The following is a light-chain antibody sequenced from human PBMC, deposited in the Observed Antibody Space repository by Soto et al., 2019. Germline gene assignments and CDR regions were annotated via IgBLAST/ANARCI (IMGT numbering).Light chain of an antibody. CDR3: SSYTSSSTWV. CDR1: SSDVGSYNR. J-gene: IGLJ3*02. Sequence: QSALTQPPSVSGSPGQSVTISCTGTSSDVGSYNRVSWYQQPPGTAPKLMIYQVSNRPSGVPDRFSGSKSGNTAPLTISGLQAEDEADYYCSSYTSSSTWVFGGGTKVTVL. V-gene: IGLV2-18*02. CDR2: QVS.